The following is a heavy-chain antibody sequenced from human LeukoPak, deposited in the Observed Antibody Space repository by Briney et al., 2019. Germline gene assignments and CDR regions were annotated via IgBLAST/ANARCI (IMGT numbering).Heavy chain of an antibody. CDR3: ARLPEPVYCSSTSCYGRWGYYFDY. Sequence: SETLSLTCAVSGYSISSGYYWGWIRQPPGKGLEWIGRIYHSGSTYYNPPLKRRVTISVDTSKNQFSLKLSSVTAADTAVYYCARLPEPVYCSSTSCYGRWGYYFDYWGQGTLVTVSS. CDR2: IYHSGST. J-gene: IGHJ4*02. CDR1: GYSISSGYY. D-gene: IGHD2-2*01. V-gene: IGHV4-38-2*01.